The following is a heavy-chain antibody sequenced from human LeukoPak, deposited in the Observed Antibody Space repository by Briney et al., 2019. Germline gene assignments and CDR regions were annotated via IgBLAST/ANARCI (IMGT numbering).Heavy chain of an antibody. V-gene: IGHV3-23*01. D-gene: IGHD2-2*01. CDR1: GLTFSSYA. CDR2: ITGSGGRT. Sequence: GGSLRLSCAGSGLTFSSYAMSWVRQAPGKGLEWVSSITGSGGRTCYADSVRGRFTISRDNSKNTLYLQMNSLRADETAVYYCASRPGADIGPLDYWGQGTLVSVSS. J-gene: IGHJ4*02. CDR3: ASRPGADIGPLDY.